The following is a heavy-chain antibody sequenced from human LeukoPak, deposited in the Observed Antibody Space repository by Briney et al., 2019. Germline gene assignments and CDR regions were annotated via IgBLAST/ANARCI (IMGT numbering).Heavy chain of an antibody. CDR1: GFTFSDYY. CDR2: ISSSGSTI. V-gene: IGHV3-11*01. CDR3: AGEGSGGYCTNGVCYLSWFDP. J-gene: IGHJ5*02. D-gene: IGHD2-8*01. Sequence: GGSLRLSCAASGFTFSDYYMSWIRQAPGKGLEWVSYISSSGSTIYYADSVKGRFTISRDNAKNSLYLQMNSLRAEDTAVYYCAGEGSGGYCTNGVCYLSWFDPWGQGTLVTVSS.